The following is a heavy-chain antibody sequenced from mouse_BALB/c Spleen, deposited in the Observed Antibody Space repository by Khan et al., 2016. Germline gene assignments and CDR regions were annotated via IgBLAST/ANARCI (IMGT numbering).Heavy chain of an antibody. V-gene: IGHV5-17*02. J-gene: IGHJ2*02. CDR2: ISSGSSTI. Sequence: EVELVESGGGLVQPGGSRKLSCAASGFTFSRFGMHWVRQAPEKGLEWVAYISSGSSTIYYADTLKGRFTISRDNPKNALYLQMTSLRSEDTAMYCCAGGDYWGQGTSLTVSS. CDR1: GFTFSRFG. CDR3: AGGDY.